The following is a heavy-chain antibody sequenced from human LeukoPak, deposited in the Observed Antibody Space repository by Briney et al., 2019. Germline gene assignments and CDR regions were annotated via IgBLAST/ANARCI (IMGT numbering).Heavy chain of an antibody. D-gene: IGHD3-10*01. CDR3: ARAEWFGELLVRPIDY. CDR1: GFTFSSYA. CDR2: ISYDGSNK. Sequence: GRSLRLSCAASGFTFSSYAMHWVRQAPGKGLEWVAVISYDGSNKYYADSVKGRFTISRDNSKNTLYLQMNSLRAEDTAVYYCARAEWFGELLVRPIDYWGQGTLVTVSS. V-gene: IGHV3-30*04. J-gene: IGHJ4*02.